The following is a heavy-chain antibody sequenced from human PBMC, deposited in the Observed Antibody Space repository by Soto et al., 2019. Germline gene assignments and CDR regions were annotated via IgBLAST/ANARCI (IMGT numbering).Heavy chain of an antibody. CDR3: ARHRLGITGMDFDY. J-gene: IGHJ4*02. CDR1: GSSISSGGYS. CDR2: IYHSGST. Sequence: SETLSLTCAVAGSSISSGGYSWSWSRQPPGKGLEWIGYIYHSGSTYYNPSLKSRVTISVDRSKNQFSLKLSSATAADTAMYYCARHRLGITGMDFDYWGQGTLVTVSS. V-gene: IGHV4-30-2*01. D-gene: IGHD1-20*01.